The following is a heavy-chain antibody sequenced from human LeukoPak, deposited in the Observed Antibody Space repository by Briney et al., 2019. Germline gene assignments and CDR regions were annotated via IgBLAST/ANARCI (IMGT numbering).Heavy chain of an antibody. CDR3: ARWMGHGMDV. Sequence: SETLSLTCAVHDGSFSGYYWRWIRQPPGKGLEWIGEIDHSGSTNYNPALKSRVTISVDMSKNQFSLKVNSVTAADTAVYYCARWMGHGMDVWGKGTTVTVSS. D-gene: IGHD5-12*01. CDR2: IDHSGST. CDR1: DGSFSGYY. J-gene: IGHJ6*04. V-gene: IGHV4-34*01.